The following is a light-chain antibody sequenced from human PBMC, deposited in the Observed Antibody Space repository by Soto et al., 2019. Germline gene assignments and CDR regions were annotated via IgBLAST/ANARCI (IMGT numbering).Light chain of an antibody. V-gene: IGLV1-40*01. CDR1: SSNIGAGYD. CDR2: GNS. Sequence: QSVLTQPPSVSGAPGQRVTISCTGSSSNIGAGYDVHWYQQLPGTAPKLLIYGNSNRPSGVPDRFSGSKSGTSASLAITGLQAEDEADYYCQSYDSRLRVFGGGTQLTVL. J-gene: IGLJ2*01. CDR3: QSYDSRLRV.